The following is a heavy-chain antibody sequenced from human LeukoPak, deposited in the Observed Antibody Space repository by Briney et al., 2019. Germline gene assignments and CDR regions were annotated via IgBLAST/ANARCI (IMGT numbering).Heavy chain of an antibody. CDR1: GGTFSSYA. V-gene: IGHV1-69*04. J-gene: IGHJ6*02. CDR2: IIPILGIA. CDR3: ARGGSAPGNLWNYYYYYGMDV. Sequence: SVKVSCKASGGTFSSYAISWVRQAPGQGLEWMGRIIPILGIANYAQKFQGRVTITADKSTSTAYMELSSLRSEDTAVYYCARGGSAPGNLWNYYYYYGMDVWGQGTTVTVSS. D-gene: IGHD3-10*01.